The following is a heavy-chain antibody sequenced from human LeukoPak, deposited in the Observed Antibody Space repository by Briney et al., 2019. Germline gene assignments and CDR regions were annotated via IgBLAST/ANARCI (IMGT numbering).Heavy chain of an antibody. Sequence: SVKVSCNASRGTFSSYAISWVRQAPGQGLEWMGRIIPIFGTAIYAQKFQGRVTITTDESTSTAYMELSSLRSEDTAVYYCASSFPGGKMATISYWGQGTLVTVSS. J-gene: IGHJ4*02. V-gene: IGHV1-69*05. CDR3: ASSFPGGKMATISY. CDR1: RGTFSSYA. D-gene: IGHD5-24*01. CDR2: IIPIFGTA.